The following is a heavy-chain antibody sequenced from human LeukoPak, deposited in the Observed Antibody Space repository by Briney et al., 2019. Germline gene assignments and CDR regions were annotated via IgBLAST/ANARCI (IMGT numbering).Heavy chain of an antibody. CDR3: ARGRVGAAAGPDY. D-gene: IGHD6-13*01. CDR1: GFTFRTYG. V-gene: IGHV4-39*07. J-gene: IGHJ4*02. Sequence: NPGGSLRLSCAASGFTFRTYGMNWVRQAPGKGLEWIGSIYYSGSTYYNPSLKSRVTISVDTSKNQFSLKLSSVTAADTAVYYCARGRVGAAAGPDYWGQGTLVTVSS. CDR2: IYYSGST.